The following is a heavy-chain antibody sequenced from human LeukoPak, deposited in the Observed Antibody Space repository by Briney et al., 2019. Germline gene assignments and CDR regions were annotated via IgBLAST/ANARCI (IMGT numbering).Heavy chain of an antibody. CDR3: VRRNY. V-gene: IGHV3-74*01. CDR1: GFSFSSYW. CDR2: IKSDGSST. Sequence: PGGSLRLSCAASGFSFSSYWMHWVRQAPGKGLVWVSRIKSDGSSTTYADSVKGRFTISRDNAKNTLYLQMNSLRAEDTAVYYCVRRNYWGQGTLVTVSS. J-gene: IGHJ4*02.